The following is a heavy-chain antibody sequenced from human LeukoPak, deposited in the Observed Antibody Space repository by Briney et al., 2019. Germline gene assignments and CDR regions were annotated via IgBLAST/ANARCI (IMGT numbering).Heavy chain of an antibody. D-gene: IGHD6-19*01. CDR3: TKGRPDGGWACWS. Sequence: RRSMKLSCSAYGFAFRTHAMHWVRQAHGKGLGWVAMIWRGGNNKYYGDSVKGRFTISRDDSRSKVFLQMDTVSAEHPAVYCCTKGRPDGGWACWSWCQGALVTVYS. CDR2: IWRGGNNK. V-gene: IGHV3-33*06. CDR1: GFAFRTHA. J-gene: IGHJ5*02.